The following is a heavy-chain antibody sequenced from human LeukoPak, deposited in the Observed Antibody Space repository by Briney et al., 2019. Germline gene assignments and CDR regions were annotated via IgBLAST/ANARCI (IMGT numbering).Heavy chain of an antibody. D-gene: IGHD3-16*01. CDR3: AKASWVSSDDAVL. CDR1: GFTFSSYA. Sequence: GGSLRLSCAASGFTFSSYAMSGVRQAPARWLEWVSSLRGGGETFYADSVKGRFTLSRDESRNTVYLQMNNLRVEDTAVYFCAKASWVSSDDAVLWGQGTLVTVSS. V-gene: IGHV3-23*01. J-gene: IGHJ4*02. CDR2: LRGGGET.